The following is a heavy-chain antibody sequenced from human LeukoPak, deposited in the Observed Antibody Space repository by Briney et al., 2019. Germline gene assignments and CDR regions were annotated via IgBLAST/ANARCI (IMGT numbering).Heavy chain of an antibody. CDR1: GGSVSSGSYY. J-gene: IGHJ4*02. CDR2: IYYSGST. V-gene: IGHV4-61*01. CDR3: ARGGGSSGWYVGSHFDY. Sequence: SETLSLTCTVSGGSVSSGSYYWSWIRQPPGKGLEWIGYIYYSGSTNYNPSLKSRVTISVDTSKNQFSLKTAADTAVYYCARGGGSSGWYVGSHFDYWGQGTLVTVSS. D-gene: IGHD6-19*01.